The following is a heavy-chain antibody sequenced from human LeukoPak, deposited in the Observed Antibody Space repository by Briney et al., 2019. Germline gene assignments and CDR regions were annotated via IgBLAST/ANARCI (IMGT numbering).Heavy chain of an antibody. Sequence: PSETLSLTCTVSGGSISSYYWSWIRQPAGKGLEWIGRIHTSGSTNYNPSLKSRVTMSVDTSKNQFSLKLSSVTAADTAVYYCARNKDDFWSGYTSNWFDPWGQGTLVTVSS. J-gene: IGHJ5*02. CDR1: GGSISSYY. CDR2: IHTSGST. D-gene: IGHD3-3*01. CDR3: ARNKDDFWSGYTSNWFDP. V-gene: IGHV4-4*07.